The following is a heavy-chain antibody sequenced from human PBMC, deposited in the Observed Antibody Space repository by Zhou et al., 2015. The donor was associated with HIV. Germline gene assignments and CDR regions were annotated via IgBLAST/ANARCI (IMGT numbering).Heavy chain of an antibody. V-gene: IGHV1-46*01. CDR2: INPSGGST. Sequence: QVQLVQSGAEVKKPGASVKVSCKASRYTFTNYYMHWVRQAPGQGLEWMGIINPSGGSTSYAQKFQGRVTMTRDTSTSTVYMELSSLRSEDTAVYYCAREYSSGLLALVPRAPTYYYVVTSGPNGRR. CDR1: RYTFTNYY. CDR3: AREYSSGLLALVPRAPTYYYVVTS. D-gene: IGHD6-19*01. J-gene: IGHJ6*02.